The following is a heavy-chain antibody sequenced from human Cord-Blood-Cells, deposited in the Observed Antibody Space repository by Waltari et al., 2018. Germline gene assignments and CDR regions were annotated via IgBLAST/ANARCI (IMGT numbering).Heavy chain of an antibody. J-gene: IGHJ4*02. CDR3: ARSGGNYYGSGSYYNDY. D-gene: IGHD3-10*01. Sequence: QVQLVQSGAEVKKPGSSVKGSCKASGSTFSSSPISWVGKDPEPGLEGMGGIIPIFGTANYAQKFQGRVTITADESTSTAYMELSSLRSEDTAVYYCARSGGNYYGSGSYYNDYWGQGTLVTVSS. CDR1: GSTFSSSP. V-gene: IGHV1-69*01. CDR2: IIPIFGTA.